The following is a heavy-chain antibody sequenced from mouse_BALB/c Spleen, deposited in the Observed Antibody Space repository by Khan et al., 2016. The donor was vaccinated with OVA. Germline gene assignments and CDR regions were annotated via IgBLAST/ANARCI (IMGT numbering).Heavy chain of an antibody. V-gene: IGHV3-2*02. Sequence: VQLQESGPGLVKPSQSLSLTCTVTGYSITSNYAWNWIRQFPGNKLEWMGYISYSGSTSYNPSLKGRISITRDTSKNQFFLQLNSLTTEDTATYYCARNNYYGYYFDYWGQGTTLTVSS. CDR1: GYSITSNYA. CDR3: ARNNYYGYYFDY. CDR2: ISYSGST. J-gene: IGHJ2*01. D-gene: IGHD1-1*01.